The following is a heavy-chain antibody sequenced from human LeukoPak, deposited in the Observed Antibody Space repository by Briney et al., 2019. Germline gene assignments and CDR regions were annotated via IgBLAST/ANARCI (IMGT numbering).Heavy chain of an antibody. V-gene: IGHV3-20*04. CDR2: INWNVGST. CDR1: GFTFDDYG. D-gene: IGHD2-15*01. Sequence: GGSLRLSCAASGFTFDDYGMTWVRQAPGRGLEWVSGINWNVGSTNYADSVKGRFTISTDNAKNSLYLQMNSLRADDTAFYYCARSGGYSLARDWFDPWGQGTLVTVSS. CDR3: ARSGGYSLARDWFDP. J-gene: IGHJ5*02.